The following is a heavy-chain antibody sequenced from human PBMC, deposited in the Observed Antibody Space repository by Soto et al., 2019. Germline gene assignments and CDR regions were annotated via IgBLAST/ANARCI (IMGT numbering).Heavy chain of an antibody. D-gene: IGHD2-21*01. CDR1: GVTFTNYA. CDR2: ISSNGVDT. J-gene: IGHJ4*02. Sequence: VQLVESGGGVVQPGMSLRLSCAASGVTFTNYAMHWVRQAPGKGLEYVSAISSNGVDTYYGNSVKGRFTISRDNSKNTLYLQMGGLRADDTAVYYCVREEAYYDYWGQGTLVTVSS. V-gene: IGHV3-64*01. CDR3: VREEAYYDY.